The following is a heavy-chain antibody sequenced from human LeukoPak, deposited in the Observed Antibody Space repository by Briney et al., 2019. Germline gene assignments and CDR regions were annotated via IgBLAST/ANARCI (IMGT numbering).Heavy chain of an antibody. CDR3: ARDSWDYDDSSGYYQNY. D-gene: IGHD3-22*01. CDR2: INTNTGKP. Sequence: ASVKVSCKASGYTFTTYAINWVRQAPGQGLEWMGWINTNTGKPMYAQGFTGRFVFSLDTSVSTAYLQITSLKAEDTALYYCARDSWDYDDSSGYYQNYWGQGTLVTVSS. J-gene: IGHJ4*02. CDR1: GYTFTTYA. V-gene: IGHV7-4-1*02.